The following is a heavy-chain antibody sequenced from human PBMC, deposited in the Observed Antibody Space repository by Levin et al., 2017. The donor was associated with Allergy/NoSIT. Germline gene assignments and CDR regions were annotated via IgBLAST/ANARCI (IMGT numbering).Heavy chain of an antibody. CDR1: GYSFTSYW. D-gene: IGHD6-13*01. V-gene: IGHV5-10-1*01. J-gene: IGHJ3*02. CDR3: ARLTSSSWYWGWRDAFDI. CDR2: IDPSDSYT. Sequence: GESLKISCKGSGYSFTSYWISWVRQMPGKGLEWMGRIDPSDSYTNYSPSFQGHVTISADKSISTAYLQWSSLKASDTAMYYCARLTSSSWYWGWRDAFDIWGQGTMVTVSS.